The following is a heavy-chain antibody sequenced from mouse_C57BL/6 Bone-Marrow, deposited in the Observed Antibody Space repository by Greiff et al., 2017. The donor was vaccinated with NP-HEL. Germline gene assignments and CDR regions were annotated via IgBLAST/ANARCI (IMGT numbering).Heavy chain of an antibody. Sequence: VQVVESGPGLVQPSQSLSITCTVSGFSLTSYGVHWVRQSPGKGLEWLGVIWRGGSTDYNAAFMSRLSITKDNSKSQVFFKMNSLQADDTAIYYCAIVYDGYYVSRYYYAMDYWGQGTSVTVSS. D-gene: IGHD2-3*01. CDR2: IWRGGST. CDR1: GFSLTSYG. CDR3: AIVYDGYYVSRYYYAMDY. V-gene: IGHV2-5*01. J-gene: IGHJ4*01.